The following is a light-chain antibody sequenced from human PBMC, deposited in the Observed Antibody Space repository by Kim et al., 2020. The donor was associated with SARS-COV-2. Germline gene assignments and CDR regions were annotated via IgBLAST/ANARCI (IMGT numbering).Light chain of an antibody. J-gene: IGLJ3*02. Sequence: NFVFWYRQLPGAAPRLLMYRNDQRPSGVPDRISGSKSGTSASLAISDLRSEDEADYFCASWDDTLNSQLFGSGTQLTVL. V-gene: IGLV1-47*01. CDR2: RND. CDR1: NF. CDR3: ASWDDTLNSQL.